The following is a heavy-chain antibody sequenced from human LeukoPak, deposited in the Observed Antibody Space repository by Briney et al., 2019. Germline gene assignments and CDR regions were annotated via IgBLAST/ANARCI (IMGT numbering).Heavy chain of an antibody. D-gene: IGHD3-9*01. CDR2: IRSKAYGGTT. J-gene: IGHJ3*02. V-gene: IGHV3-49*04. CDR1: GFTFSSYA. CDR3: TRHLSVLRYFGAFDI. Sequence: GGSLRLSCAASGFTFSSYAMSWVRQAPGKGLEWVGFIRSKAYGGTTEYAASVKGRFTIPRDDSKSIAYLQMNSLKTEDTAVYYCTRHLSVLRYFGAFDIWGQGTMVTVSS.